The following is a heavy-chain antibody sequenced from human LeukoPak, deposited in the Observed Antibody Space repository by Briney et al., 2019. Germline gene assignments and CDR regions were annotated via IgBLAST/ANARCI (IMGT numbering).Heavy chain of an antibody. CDR2: IKQDGGEK. CDR1: GFTFSSYW. CDR3: ARTASMIVHYYFDY. D-gene: IGHD3-22*01. V-gene: IGHV3-7*01. Sequence: GGSLRLSCAASGFTFSSYWMSWVRQAPGKGLEWVANIKQDGGEKYYVDSVKGRFTISRDNAKNSLYLQMNSLRAEDTAAYYCARTASMIVHYYFDYWGQGTLVTVSS. J-gene: IGHJ4*02.